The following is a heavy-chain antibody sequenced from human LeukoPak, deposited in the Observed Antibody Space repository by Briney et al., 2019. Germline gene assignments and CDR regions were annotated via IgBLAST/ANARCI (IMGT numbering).Heavy chain of an antibody. CDR1: GGSISSYY. J-gene: IGHJ5*02. CDR3: ARDINGYYYDSHGYYPTDL. D-gene: IGHD3-22*01. Sequence: SETLSLTCTVSGGSISSYYWSWIRQPAGKGLEWIGRIYTSGSTNYNPSLKSRVTMSVDTSKNQFSLKLSSVTAADTAVYYCARDINGYYYDSHGYYPTDLWGQGTLVTVSS. V-gene: IGHV4-4*07. CDR2: IYTSGST.